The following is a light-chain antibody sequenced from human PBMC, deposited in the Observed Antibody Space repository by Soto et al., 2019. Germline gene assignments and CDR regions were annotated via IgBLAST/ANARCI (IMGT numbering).Light chain of an antibody. Sequence: QSVPTQPPSASGSLGQSVTISFTGTSGDVGHYNYVSWYQQQPGKAPTLMIYEVTKRPSGVPDRFSGSKSGNTACLTVSGLQAEDEADYYCSSYVDSFSVIFGGRTKLTVL. CDR1: SGDVGHYNY. J-gene: IGLJ2*01. CDR2: EVT. V-gene: IGLV2-8*01. CDR3: SSYVDSFSVI.